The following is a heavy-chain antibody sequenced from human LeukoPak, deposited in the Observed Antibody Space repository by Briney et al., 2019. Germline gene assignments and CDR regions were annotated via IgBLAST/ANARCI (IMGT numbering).Heavy chain of an antibody. D-gene: IGHD6-6*01. CDR3: ASSIAALLNYYYMDV. J-gene: IGHJ6*03. CDR1: GGTFSSYA. CDR2: IIPIFGTA. Sequence: SVKVSCKASGGTFSSYAISWVRQAPGQGLEWMGGIIPIFGTANYAQKFQGRVTITADKSTSTAYMELSSLRSEDTAVYYCASSIAALLNYYYMDVWGKGTTVTVSS. V-gene: IGHV1-69*06.